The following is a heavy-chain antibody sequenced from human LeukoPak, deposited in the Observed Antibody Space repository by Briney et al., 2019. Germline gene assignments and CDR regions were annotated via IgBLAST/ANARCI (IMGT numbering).Heavy chain of an antibody. CDR1: GGTFSSYA. Sequence: ASVKVSCKASGGTFSSYAISWVRQAPGQGLEWMGGIIPIFGTANYAQKFQGRVRITADESTSTAYMELSSLRSEDTAVYYCARGPPAAPGPFDYWGQGTLVTVSS. CDR3: ARGPPAAPGPFDY. D-gene: IGHD2-2*01. V-gene: IGHV1-69*01. CDR2: IIPIFGTA. J-gene: IGHJ4*02.